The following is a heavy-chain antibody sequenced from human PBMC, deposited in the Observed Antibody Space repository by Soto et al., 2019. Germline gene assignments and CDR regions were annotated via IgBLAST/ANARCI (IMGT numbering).Heavy chain of an antibody. CDR2: ISYDGSNK. CDR3: AKAGDIVGATSMDY. Sequence: LSCAASGFTFSIYGMHWVRQAPGKGLEWVAVISYDGSNKYYADSVKGRFTISRDNSKNTLYLQMNSLRAEDTAVYYCAKAGDIVGATSMDYWGQGTLVTVSS. D-gene: IGHD1-26*01. J-gene: IGHJ4*02. CDR1: GFTFSIYG. V-gene: IGHV3-30*18.